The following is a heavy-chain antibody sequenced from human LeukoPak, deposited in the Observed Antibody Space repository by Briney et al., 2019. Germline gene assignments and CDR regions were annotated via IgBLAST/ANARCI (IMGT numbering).Heavy chain of an antibody. V-gene: IGHV3-48*04. CDR3: ARDGGYDILTGWGPANDAFDI. CDR1: GFTFSSYS. Sequence: GGSLRLSCAASGFTFSSYSMNWVRQAPGKGLEWVSYISSSSSTIYYADSVKGRFTISRDNAKNSLYLQMNSLRAEDTAVYYCARDGGYDILTGWGPANDAFDIWGQGTMVTVSS. D-gene: IGHD3-9*01. CDR2: ISSSSSTI. J-gene: IGHJ3*02.